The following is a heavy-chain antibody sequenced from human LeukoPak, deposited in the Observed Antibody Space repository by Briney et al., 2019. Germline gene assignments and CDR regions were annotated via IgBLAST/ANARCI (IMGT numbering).Heavy chain of an antibody. Sequence: GGSLRLSCAASGFTFSIYAIHWVRQAPGKGLEWVAVISYDGTNKYYADSVKGRFTISRDNSKNTLYLQMTSLRAEDTAVYYCARANYDYVWGSYRSYYFDYWGQGTLVTVSS. D-gene: IGHD3-16*02. CDR2: ISYDGTNK. CDR1: GFTFSIYA. CDR3: ARANYDYVWGSYRSYYFDY. V-gene: IGHV3-30*04. J-gene: IGHJ4*02.